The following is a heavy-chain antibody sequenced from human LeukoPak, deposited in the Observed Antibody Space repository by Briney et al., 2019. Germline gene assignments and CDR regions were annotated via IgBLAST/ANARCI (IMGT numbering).Heavy chain of an antibody. J-gene: IGHJ4*02. CDR2: ISGSSTI. Sequence: PGGSLSLSCAASGFTFSSYSMNWVRQAPGKGLEWVSYISGSSTIYYADSVKGRFTISRDNAKNSLYLQMNSLRDEDTAVYYCARLGGGATGYSYWGQGTLVTVSS. D-gene: IGHD1-26*01. V-gene: IGHV3-48*02. CDR3: ARLGGGATGYSY. CDR1: GFTFSSYS.